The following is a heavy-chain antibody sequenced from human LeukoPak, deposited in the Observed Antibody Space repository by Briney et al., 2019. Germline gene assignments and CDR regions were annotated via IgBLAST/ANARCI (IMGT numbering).Heavy chain of an antibody. CDR2: IYYGQTI. D-gene: IGHD3/OR15-3a*01. V-gene: IGHV4-39*01. J-gene: IGHJ4*02. CDR1: AASISSSSHH. CDR3: ARQDSHLDY. Sequence: SETLSLTCTISAASISSSSHHWGWIRQSPGKGLEWIGSIYYGQTIYYNPSLNSRVTISVVTSTDQFTLQLNSVTAADTAVYYCARQDSHLDYWGQGTLVTVSS.